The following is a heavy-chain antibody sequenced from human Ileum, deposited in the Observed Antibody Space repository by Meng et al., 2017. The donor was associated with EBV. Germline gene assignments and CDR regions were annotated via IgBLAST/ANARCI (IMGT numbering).Heavy chain of an antibody. CDR3: ARGHDYGDYASDY. V-gene: IGHV4-34*01. Sequence: AQLQPWGSGRLQPSETLSLTYAVYGRSFSGYYWSWIRQPPGKGLEWIGEINHSGSTNYNPSLKSRVTISVDTSKNQFSLKLSSVTAADTTVYYCARGHDYGDYASDYWGQGTLVTVSS. CDR2: INHSGST. CDR1: GRSFSGYY. D-gene: IGHD4-17*01. J-gene: IGHJ4*02.